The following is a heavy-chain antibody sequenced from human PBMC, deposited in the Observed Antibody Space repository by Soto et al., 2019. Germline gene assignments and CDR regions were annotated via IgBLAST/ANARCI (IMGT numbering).Heavy chain of an antibody. J-gene: IGHJ3*02. Sequence: GGSLSLSCAASGFTFGDYGMSWVRQAPGKGLEWVSGINWNGSSTGYADSMKGRVTISRENAKNSLYLQMNSLIAEDTALYYCARGSGAARDAFDIWGQGTMVTVSS. CDR3: ARGSGAARDAFDI. CDR2: INWNGSST. CDR1: GFTFGDYG. V-gene: IGHV3-20*04. D-gene: IGHD6-6*01.